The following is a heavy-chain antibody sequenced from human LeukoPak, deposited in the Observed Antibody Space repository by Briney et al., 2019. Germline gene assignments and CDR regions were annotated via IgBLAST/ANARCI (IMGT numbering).Heavy chain of an antibody. CDR2: ISSSGSTM. CDR3: ARATYDSSGYYSYHPDY. Sequence: PGGSLRLSCAASGFTFSDYYMSWIRQAPGKGLEWVSYISSSGSTMYYADSVKGRFTISRDNAKNSLYLQMNSLRAEDTAVYYCARATYDSSGYYSYHPDYWGQGTLVTVSS. CDR1: GFTFSDYY. V-gene: IGHV3-11*01. D-gene: IGHD3-22*01. J-gene: IGHJ4*02.